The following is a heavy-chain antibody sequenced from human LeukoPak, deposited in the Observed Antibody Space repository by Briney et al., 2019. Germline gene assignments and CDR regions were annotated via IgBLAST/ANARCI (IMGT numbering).Heavy chain of an antibody. CDR2: INPSGGTT. CDR1: GYTFTSYY. Sequence: ASVKVSCKASGYTFTSYYMHWVRQAPGQGLEWMGIINPSGGTTSYAQKFQGRVTMTRDTSTSTVYMELSSLRSEDTALYYCAKDLPELQLWPLGAFDIWGQGTMVTVSS. D-gene: IGHD5-18*01. V-gene: IGHV1-46*01. CDR3: AKDLPELQLWPLGAFDI. J-gene: IGHJ3*02.